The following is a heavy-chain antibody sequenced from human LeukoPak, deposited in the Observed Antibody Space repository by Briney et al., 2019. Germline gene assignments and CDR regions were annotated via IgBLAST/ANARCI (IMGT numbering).Heavy chain of an antibody. CDR2: ISGSGGST. J-gene: IGHJ4*02. V-gene: IGHV3-23*01. CDR3: AKDRRGLRWDYIDY. D-gene: IGHD4-23*01. CDR1: GFTFSSYA. Sequence: GGSLRLSCAASGFTFSSYAMSWVRQAPGKGLEWVSAISGSGGSTYYADSVKGRFTISRDNSKNTLYLQMNSLRAEDTAVYYTAKDRRGLRWDYIDYWGQGTLVTVSS.